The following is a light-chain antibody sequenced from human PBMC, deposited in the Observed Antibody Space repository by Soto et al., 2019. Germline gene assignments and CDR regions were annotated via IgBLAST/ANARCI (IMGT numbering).Light chain of an antibody. CDR2: RRT. CDR3: AAWDDSLSGWV. Sequence: QSVLTQPPSASGTPGQRVTISCSGGSSNIGTNHVYWYQHLPGTAPKLLIYRRTLRPSGVPDRFSASKSGTSASLAISGLRSDDEADYYCAAWDDSLSGWVFGGGTKLTVL. J-gene: IGLJ3*02. V-gene: IGLV1-47*01. CDR1: SSNIGTNH.